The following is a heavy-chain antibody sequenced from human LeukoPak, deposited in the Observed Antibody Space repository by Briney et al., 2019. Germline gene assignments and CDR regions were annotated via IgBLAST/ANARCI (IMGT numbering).Heavy chain of an antibody. Sequence: GRSLRLSCAASGFTFSSYAMHWVRQAPGKGLEGVAVISYDGSNKYYADSVKGRFTISRDNSKNTLYLQMNSLRAEDTAVYYCARDLEEGYNLDYWGQGTLVTVSS. CDR1: GFTFSSYA. D-gene: IGHD5-24*01. CDR2: ISYDGSNK. CDR3: ARDLEEGYNLDY. J-gene: IGHJ4*02. V-gene: IGHV3-30*01.